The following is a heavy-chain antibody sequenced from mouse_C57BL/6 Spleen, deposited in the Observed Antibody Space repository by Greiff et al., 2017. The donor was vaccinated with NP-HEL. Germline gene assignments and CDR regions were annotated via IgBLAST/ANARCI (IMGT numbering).Heavy chain of an antibody. CDR1: GYTFTDYN. J-gene: IGHJ2*01. CDR3: ARTSSLGGGFDY. CDR2: INPNNGGT. V-gene: IGHV1-18*01. Sequence: EVQLQESGPELVKPGASVKIPCKASGYTFTDYNMDWVKQSHGKSLEWIGDINPNNGGTIYNQKFKGKATLTVDKSSSTAYMELRSLTSEDTAVYYCARTSSLGGGFDYWGQGTTLTVSS.